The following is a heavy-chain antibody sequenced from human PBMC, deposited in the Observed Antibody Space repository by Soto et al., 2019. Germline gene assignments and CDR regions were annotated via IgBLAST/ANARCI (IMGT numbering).Heavy chain of an antibody. D-gene: IGHD1-26*01. CDR1: GGTFSSYA. CDR2: IIPISGTA. V-gene: IGHV1-69*12. J-gene: IGHJ4*02. CDR3: AREPQWAGTLDY. Sequence: QVQLVQSGAEVKKPGSSVKVSCKASGGTFSSYAISWVRQAPGQGLEWMGGIIPISGTANYAQKFQGRVXIXAXXSTSTAYMELSSLRSEDTAVYYCAREPQWAGTLDYWGQGTLVTVSS.